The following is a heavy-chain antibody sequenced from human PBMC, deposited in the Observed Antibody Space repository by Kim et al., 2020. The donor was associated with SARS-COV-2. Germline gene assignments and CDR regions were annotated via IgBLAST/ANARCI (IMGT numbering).Heavy chain of an antibody. CDR3: ARHRGEFSGVLRWYFDP. CDR2: MYHSGTT. D-gene: IGHD3-10*01. Sequence: SETLSLTCAVSGVSITRSNYYWGWIRQSPGKGLEWLGAMYHSGTTYYNPSLKSRISISGDTSKNDFSLTLTSLTAADTATYYCARHRGEFSGVLRWYFDPWGRXXPVTXSS. CDR1: GVSITRSNYY. V-gene: IGHV4-39*01. J-gene: IGHJ2*01.